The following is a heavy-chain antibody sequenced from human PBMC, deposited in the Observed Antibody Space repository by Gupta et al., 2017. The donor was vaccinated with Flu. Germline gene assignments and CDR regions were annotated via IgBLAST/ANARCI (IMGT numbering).Heavy chain of an antibody. CDR2: ISGSGVST. J-gene: IGHJ4*02. V-gene: IGHV3-23*01. Sequence: LSCAASGLTFDNSAMTWVRQAPGKGLQWVSAISGSGVSTYYADSVQGRFTISRDNSKNTLYLQMNNLRAEDTAIYYCARSLPEGHFWGQGTLVTVSS. CDR1: GLTFDNSA. CDR3: ARSLPEGHF.